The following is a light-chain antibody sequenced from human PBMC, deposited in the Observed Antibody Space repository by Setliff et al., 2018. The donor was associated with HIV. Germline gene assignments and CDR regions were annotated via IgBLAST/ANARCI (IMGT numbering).Light chain of an antibody. CDR3: CSYAGSSLP. J-gene: IGLJ1*01. CDR1: SSDVGSYNL. Sequence: QSVLTQPASVSGSPGQSITISCTGTSSDVGSYNLVSWYQQHPGKAPKLMIYEVNKRPSGVSNRFSGSKSGNTASLTISGLQAEDEADYYCCSYAGSSLPFGTGTKVTV. CDR2: EVN. V-gene: IGLV2-23*02.